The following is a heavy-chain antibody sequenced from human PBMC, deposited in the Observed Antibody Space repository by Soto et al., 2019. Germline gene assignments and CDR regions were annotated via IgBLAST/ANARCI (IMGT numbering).Heavy chain of an antibody. CDR2: INPSGGST. Sequence: ASVKVSCKTSGYTFTSYYMHWVRQAPGQGLEWMGIINPSGGSTSYAQKFQGRVTMTRDTSTSTVYMELSSLRSEDTAVYYCARVTYYYDSSGYYYADYWGQGTLVTVSS. D-gene: IGHD3-22*01. V-gene: IGHV1-46*01. CDR3: ARVTYYYDSSGYYYADY. CDR1: GYTFTSYY. J-gene: IGHJ4*02.